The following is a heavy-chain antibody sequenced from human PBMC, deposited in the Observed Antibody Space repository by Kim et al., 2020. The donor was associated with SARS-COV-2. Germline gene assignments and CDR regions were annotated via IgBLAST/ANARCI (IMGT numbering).Heavy chain of an antibody. Sequence: AVSVKSRITINPDTSKNQFSLQLNSVTPEDTAVYYCAKKSHSSSWYWFDPWGQGTLVTVSS. CDR3: AKKSHSSSWYWFDP. J-gene: IGHJ5*02. D-gene: IGHD6-13*01. V-gene: IGHV6-1*01.